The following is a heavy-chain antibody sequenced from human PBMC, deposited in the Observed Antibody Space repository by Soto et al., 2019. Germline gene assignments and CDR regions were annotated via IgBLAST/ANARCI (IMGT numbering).Heavy chain of an antibody. D-gene: IGHD2-15*01. CDR3: ARGSGRPGKLSIVVVVAAKWYFDL. CDR1: GDSITRGYYY. V-gene: IGHV4-31*03. CDR2: IYKSETT. J-gene: IGHJ2*01. Sequence: SETLSLTCTVSGDSITRGYYYWTWIRHSPAKGLEWIGNIYKSETTSYNPALRGRVTISVDTSKNQFSLKLTSVTAADTAMYYCARGSGRPGKLSIVVVVAAKWYFDLWGRGTLVTVSS.